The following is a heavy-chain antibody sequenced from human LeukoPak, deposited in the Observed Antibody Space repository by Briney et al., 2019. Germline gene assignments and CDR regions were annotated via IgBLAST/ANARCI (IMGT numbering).Heavy chain of an antibody. CDR3: ARGRRTPGLGGYENADPLFEY. Sequence: ASVKVSCKASGYTFTGYYMHWVRQAPGQGLEWMGWINPNSGGTNYPQKFQGRVTMTRDTSISTAYMEVSRLRPDDTAVYHCARGRRTPGLGGYENADPLFEYWGQGTLVTVSS. J-gene: IGHJ4*02. V-gene: IGHV1-2*02. CDR2: INPNSGGT. CDR1: GYTFTGYY. D-gene: IGHD5-12*01.